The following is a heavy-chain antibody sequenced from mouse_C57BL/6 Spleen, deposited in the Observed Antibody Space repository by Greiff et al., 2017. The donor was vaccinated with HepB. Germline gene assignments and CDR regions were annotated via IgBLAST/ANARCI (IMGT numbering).Heavy chain of an antibody. CDR3: ASSTTVVATTGTYYFDY. CDR2: IYPGGGYT. Sequence: VKLMESGAELVRPGTSVKMSCKASGYTFTNYWIGWAKQRPGHGLEWIGDIYPGGGYTNYNEKFKGKATLTADKSSSTAYLQFSSLTSEDSAIYYCASSTTVVATTGTYYFDYWGQGTTLTVSS. CDR1: GYTFTNYW. V-gene: IGHV1-63*01. J-gene: IGHJ2*01. D-gene: IGHD1-1*01.